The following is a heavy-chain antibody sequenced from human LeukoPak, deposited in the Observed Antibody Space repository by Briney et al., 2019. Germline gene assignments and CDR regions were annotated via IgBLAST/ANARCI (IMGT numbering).Heavy chain of an antibody. J-gene: IGHJ5*02. Sequence: GGSLRLSCAASGFIFRSHLMSWVRQAPGKGLEWVASIKQDGSDIYYVDSVEGRFTISRDNAKSSLFLEMNSLRAEDTAVYYCARDATWGQGTLVTVSS. CDR3: ARDAT. CDR2: IKQDGSDI. CDR1: GFIFRSHL. V-gene: IGHV3-7*01.